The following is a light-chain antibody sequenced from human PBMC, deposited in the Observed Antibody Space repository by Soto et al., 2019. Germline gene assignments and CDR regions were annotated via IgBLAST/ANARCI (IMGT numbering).Light chain of an antibody. CDR3: SSYAGSSTFVV. CDR1: SSDIGTYYL. V-gene: IGLV2-23*02. J-gene: IGLJ2*01. CDR2: EAT. Sequence: QSALTQPASVSGSPGQSITISCTGTSSDIGTYYLVSWYQQHPGKAPILMIYEATKRPSGVSNRFSGSKSGNTASLTTSGLQPEDEADYYCSSYAGSSTFVVFGGGTKLTVL.